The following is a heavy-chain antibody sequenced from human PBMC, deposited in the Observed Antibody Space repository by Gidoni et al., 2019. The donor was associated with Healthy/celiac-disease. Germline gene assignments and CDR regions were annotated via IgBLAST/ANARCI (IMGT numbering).Heavy chain of an antibody. CDR1: GYTFTSYG. CDR3: ARTSSHSKSRVAGTEDY. D-gene: IGHD6-19*01. Sequence: QVQLVQAGAEVKKPGASVKVSCKASGYTFTSYGISWVRNAPGQGLEWMGWISAYNGNTNYAQKLQGRVTITTDTSTSTAYMELRSLRSDDTAVYYCARTSSHSKSRVAGTEDYWGQGTLVTVSS. CDR2: ISAYNGNT. V-gene: IGHV1-18*01. J-gene: IGHJ4*02.